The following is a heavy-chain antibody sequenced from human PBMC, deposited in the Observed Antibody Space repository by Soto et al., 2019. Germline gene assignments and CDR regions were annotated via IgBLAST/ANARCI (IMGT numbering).Heavy chain of an antibody. J-gene: IGHJ4*02. CDR1: GYTFTSYG. CDR3: AKDPPYRMYYFQQ. V-gene: IGHV1-18*01. D-gene: IGHD1-26*01. CDR2: IIPIIGIA. Sequence: ASVKVSCKASGYTFTSYGISWVRQAPGQGLEWMGRIIPIIGIANYAQKFQGRFTISRDTSPNTLYLQMNSLRAEDTAIYYCAKDPPYRMYYFQQWGQGTPVTVSS.